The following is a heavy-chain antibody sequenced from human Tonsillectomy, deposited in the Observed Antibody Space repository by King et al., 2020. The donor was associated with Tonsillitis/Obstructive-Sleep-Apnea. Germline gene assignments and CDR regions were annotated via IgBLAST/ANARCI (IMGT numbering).Heavy chain of an antibody. J-gene: IGHJ4*02. D-gene: IGHD3-16*01. CDR1: GYNFSNYW. Sequence: QLVQSGAEVKKPGESLKISCKASGYNFSNYWIDWVRQMPGKGLEWMGIIYPGDSDTRYSPSFQGQVTISADKSISTAYLQWSSLKASDTAMYYCARLGGDTSPSLDSWGQGTLVSVSS. CDR3: ARLGGDTSPSLDS. CDR2: IYPGDSDT. V-gene: IGHV5-51*03.